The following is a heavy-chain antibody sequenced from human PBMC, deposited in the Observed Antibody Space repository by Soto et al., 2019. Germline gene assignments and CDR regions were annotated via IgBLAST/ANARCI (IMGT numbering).Heavy chain of an antibody. CDR2: IYYSGST. V-gene: IGHV4-61*08. CDR3: ARHNYGSGSTYFDY. Sequence: SETLSLTCAVSGGSISSGGYSWSWIRQPPGKGLEWIGYIYYSGSTSYNPSLKSRVTISVDTSKNQFSLKLNSMTAADTAVYYCARHNYGSGSTYFDYWGQGTLVTVSS. CDR1: GGSISSGGYS. D-gene: IGHD3-10*01. J-gene: IGHJ4*02.